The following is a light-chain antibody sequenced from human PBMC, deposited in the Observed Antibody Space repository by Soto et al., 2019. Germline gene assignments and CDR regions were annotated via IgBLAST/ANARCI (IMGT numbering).Light chain of an antibody. CDR2: NVN. CDR3: CSYTSSVLD. J-gene: IGLJ2*01. V-gene: IGLV2-11*01. CDR1: SSNVGSYDY. Sequence: QSALIQPPSVSGSPGQSVTISCTGTSSNVGSYDYVSWYQEHPGTVPKPMIYNVNTQPSGVPDRFSGCKSGNTASMTIFGLQAEDEADYQCCSYTSSVLDFGGGTKLTVL.